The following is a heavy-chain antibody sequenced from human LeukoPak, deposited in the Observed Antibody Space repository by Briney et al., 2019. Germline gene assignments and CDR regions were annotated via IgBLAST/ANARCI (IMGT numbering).Heavy chain of an antibody. CDR1: XXXX. CDR2: INAGNGNT. CDR3: ARGISGN. D-gene: IGHD3-10*01. Sequence: XXXXMHWVRQAPGQRLEWMGWINAGNGNTKYSQKFQGRVTITRDTSASTAYMELSSLRSEDTAVYYCARGISGNWGQGTLVTVSS. V-gene: IGHV1-3*01. J-gene: IGHJ4*02.